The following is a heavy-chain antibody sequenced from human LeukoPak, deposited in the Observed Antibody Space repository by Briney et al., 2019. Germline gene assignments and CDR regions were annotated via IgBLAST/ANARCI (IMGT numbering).Heavy chain of an antibody. CDR2: INPNSGGT. J-gene: IGHJ4*02. D-gene: IGHD3-10*01. Sequence: GASVKVSCKASGYTFTSYYMHWVRQAPGQGLEWMGWINPNSGGTNYAQKFQGRVTMTRDTSISTAYMELSRLRSDDTAVYYCARAGWFGEIVPFDYWGQGTLVTVSS. V-gene: IGHV1-2*02. CDR3: ARAGWFGEIVPFDY. CDR1: GYTFTSYY.